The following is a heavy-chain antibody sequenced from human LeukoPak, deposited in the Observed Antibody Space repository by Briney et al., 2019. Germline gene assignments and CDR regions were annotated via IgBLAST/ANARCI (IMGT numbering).Heavy chain of an antibody. CDR3: ARGGRIAVAGTFDY. J-gene: IGHJ4*02. Sequence: GGSLRLSCAASGFTFSSYGMSWVRQAPGKGLEWVSYISSSGRNIDYGDTVKGRFTISRDNAKNSLFLQMNSLRAEDTAVYYCARGGRIAVAGTFDYWGQGTLVTVSS. CDR2: ISSSGRNI. D-gene: IGHD6-19*01. CDR1: GFTFSSYG. V-gene: IGHV3-48*04.